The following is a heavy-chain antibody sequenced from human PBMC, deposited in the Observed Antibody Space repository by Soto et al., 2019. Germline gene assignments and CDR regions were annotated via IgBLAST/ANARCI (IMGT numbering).Heavy chain of an antibody. CDR3: AKCARHWLVTADFNY. D-gene: IGHD6-19*01. Sequence: VQLVESGGGVVQPGRSLRLSCAASGFTFSDYAMHWVRQAPGKGLEWVAVVSHDGRSTHYADSVKGRFTISRDSSKKTVCLEMTSLRGEERAVYYCAKCARHWLVTADFNYWGQGALVTVSS. V-gene: IGHV3-30*18. CDR1: GFTFSDYA. J-gene: IGHJ4*02. CDR2: VSHDGRST.